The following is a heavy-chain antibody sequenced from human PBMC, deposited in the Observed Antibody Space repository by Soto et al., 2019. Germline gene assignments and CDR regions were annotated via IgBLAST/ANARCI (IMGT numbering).Heavy chain of an antibody. D-gene: IGHD3-10*01. Sequence: QVQLQESGPGLVKPSQTLSLTCTVSGGSISSGVYYWSWIRQHPGKGLEWIGNIYYSGTTFYNPSLKSRVTASVDTSKNQFSLTLSSVTAADTAVYFCARGYYYGSGTIILDYWGQGTLVTVSS. J-gene: IGHJ4*02. CDR3: ARGYYYGSGTIILDY. CDR2: IYYSGTT. V-gene: IGHV4-31*03. CDR1: GGSISSGVYY.